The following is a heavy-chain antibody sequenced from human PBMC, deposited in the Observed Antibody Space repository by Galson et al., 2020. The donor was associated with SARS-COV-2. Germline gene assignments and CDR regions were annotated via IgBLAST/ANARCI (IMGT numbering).Heavy chain of an antibody. CDR3: ARGGEWELPFYFAY. CDR2: ISSDGSNS. V-gene: IGHV3-30*04. CDR1: GFTFSNYV. D-gene: IGHD1-26*01. Sequence: GGSMRLSCAASGFTFSNYVMHWVRQAPGKGPEWVAVISSDGSNSFYADSLKGRFTISRDNSKSTLYLQMNSLRAEDTAVYYCARGGEWELPFYFAYCGQGTLVTVSS. J-gene: IGHJ4*02.